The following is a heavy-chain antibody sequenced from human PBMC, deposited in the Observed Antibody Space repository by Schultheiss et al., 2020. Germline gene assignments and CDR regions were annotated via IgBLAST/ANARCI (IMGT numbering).Heavy chain of an antibody. J-gene: IGHJ4*02. CDR1: GFTFSDYA. V-gene: IGHV3-21*01. CDR3: ARDPSAGDS. Sequence: GESLKISCAASGFTFSDYAMNWVRQAPGKGLEWVSSITKNSKHMFYADSVKGRFNISRDDAKKSLFLQMSSLRAEDTAVYYCARDPSAGDSWGQGTLVTVSS. CDR2: ITKNSKHM. D-gene: IGHD3-10*01.